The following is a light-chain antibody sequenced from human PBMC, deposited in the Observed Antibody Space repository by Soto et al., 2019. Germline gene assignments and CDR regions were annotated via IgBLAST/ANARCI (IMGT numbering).Light chain of an antibody. Sequence: EIVLTQSPATLSLSPGERATLSCRASQSVSSNLAWYQQKTGQAPRLLIYDASNRATGIPARFSGSGSGTDFTLTISSLEPEDFAVYYCQQRSNWPLTFGGGTKVEI. CDR2: DAS. CDR3: QQRSNWPLT. CDR1: QSVSSN. V-gene: IGKV3-11*01. J-gene: IGKJ4*01.